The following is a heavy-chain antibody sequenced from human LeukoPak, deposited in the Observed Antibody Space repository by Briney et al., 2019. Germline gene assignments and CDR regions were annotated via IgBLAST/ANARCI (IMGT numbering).Heavy chain of an antibody. D-gene: IGHD3-22*01. CDR1: AFTFSSYG. Sequence: QPGGSLRLSCAASAFTFSSYGMNWVRQAPGKGLEWVSYITSSGSTIFYADSMKGRFTLSRDNAKNSLYLQMNSLRAEDTAMYYCAGRITMIVVAPDAFDIWGQGTMVTVSS. CDR3: AGRITMIVVAPDAFDI. V-gene: IGHV3-48*03. J-gene: IGHJ3*02. CDR2: ITSSGSTI.